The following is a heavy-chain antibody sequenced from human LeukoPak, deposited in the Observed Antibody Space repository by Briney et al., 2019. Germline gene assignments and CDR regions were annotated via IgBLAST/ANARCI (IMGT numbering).Heavy chain of an antibody. Sequence: PSETLSLTCTVSGGSISSHYWSWIRQPAGKGLEWIGRIYTSGSTNYNPSLKSRVTMSVDTSKNQFSLKLSSVTAADTAVYYCARDHYYDSSGYYSAFDIWGQGTMVTVSS. J-gene: IGHJ3*02. V-gene: IGHV4-4*07. D-gene: IGHD3-22*01. CDR3: ARDHYYDSSGYYSAFDI. CDR1: GGSISSHY. CDR2: IYTSGST.